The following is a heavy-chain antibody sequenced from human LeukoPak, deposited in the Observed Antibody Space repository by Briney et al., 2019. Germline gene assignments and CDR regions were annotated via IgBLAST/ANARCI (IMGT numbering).Heavy chain of an antibody. D-gene: IGHD6-13*01. Sequence: GESLKISCKGSGYSFTSYWIGWVRQMPGKGLEWMGILYPGDSDIRYGPSFQGQVTISADKSISPAYLQWSSLKASDTAMYYCARQSSSWYLGGDAFDIWGQGTMVTVSS. V-gene: IGHV5-51*01. CDR2: LYPGDSDI. CDR3: ARQSSSWYLGGDAFDI. CDR1: GYSFTSYW. J-gene: IGHJ3*02.